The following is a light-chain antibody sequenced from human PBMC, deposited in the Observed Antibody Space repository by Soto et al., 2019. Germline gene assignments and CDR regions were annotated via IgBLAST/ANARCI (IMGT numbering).Light chain of an antibody. J-gene: IGLJ7*01. CDR1: SSDVGGYNY. CDR2: DVS. Sequence: QSALTQSRSVSGSPGQSVTISCTGTSSDVGGYNYVSWYQQHPGKAPKPMIYDVSKRPSGVPDRFSGSKSGNTASLTISGLQAEDEADYYCCSYAGSYTYAVFGGGTQLTVL. CDR3: CSYAGSYTYAV. V-gene: IGLV2-11*01.